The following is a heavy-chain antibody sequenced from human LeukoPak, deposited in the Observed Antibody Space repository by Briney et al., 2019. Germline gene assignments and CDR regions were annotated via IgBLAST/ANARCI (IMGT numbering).Heavy chain of an antibody. CDR3: ARREIVVGGGPDDRYYFDY. CDR2: ISAYNGNT. J-gene: IGHJ4*02. D-gene: IGHD3-22*01. V-gene: IGHV1-18*01. Sequence: ASVKVSCKASGYTFTSYGISWVRQAPGQGLEWMGWISAYNGNTNYAQKLQGRVTITADKTTSTVYMELSSLRSEDTAVYYCARREIVVGGGPDDRYYFDYWGQGTLVTVSS. CDR1: GYTFTSYG.